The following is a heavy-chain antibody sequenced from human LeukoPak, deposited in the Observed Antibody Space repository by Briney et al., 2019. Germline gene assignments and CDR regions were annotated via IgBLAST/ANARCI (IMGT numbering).Heavy chain of an antibody. J-gene: IGHJ4*01. Sequence: SETLSLTCTVSGGSISSYYWSWIRQPPGKGLEWIGYIYYSGSTNYNPSLKSRVTISVDTSKNQFSLKLSSVTAADTAVYYCARTPRWGCSGGSCYLXYWGXGXXVT. CDR3: ARTPRWGCSGGSCYLXY. CDR2: IYYSGST. CDR1: GGSISSYY. V-gene: IGHV4-59*01. D-gene: IGHD2-15*01.